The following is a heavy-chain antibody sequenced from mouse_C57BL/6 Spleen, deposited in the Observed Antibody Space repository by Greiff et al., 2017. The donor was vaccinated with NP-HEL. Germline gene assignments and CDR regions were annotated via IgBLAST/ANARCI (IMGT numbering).Heavy chain of an antibody. CDR1: GYAFSSYW. CDR2: IYPGDGDT. CDR3: ARSEGNYFDY. V-gene: IGHV1-80*01. Sequence: LEESGAELVKPGASVKISCKASGYAFSSYWMNWVKQRPGKGLEWIGQIYPGDGDTNYNGKFKGKATLTADKSSSTAYMQLSSLTSEDSAVYFCARSEGNYFDYWGQGTTLTVSS. J-gene: IGHJ2*01.